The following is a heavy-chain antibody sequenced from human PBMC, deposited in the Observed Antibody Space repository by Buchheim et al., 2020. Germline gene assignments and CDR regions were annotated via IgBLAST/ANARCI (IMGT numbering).Heavy chain of an antibody. CDR1: GGSFSGYY. J-gene: IGHJ4*02. CDR2: INHSGST. Sequence: QVQLQQWGAGLLKPSETLSLTCAVYGGSFSGYYWSWIRQPPGKGLEWIGEINHSGSTNYNPSLKSRVTISVDTSKNQFSLKLSSVTAADTAVYYCARGLLGGGTIAVAGTPFDYWGQGTL. D-gene: IGHD6-19*01. CDR3: ARGLLGGGTIAVAGTPFDY. V-gene: IGHV4-34*01.